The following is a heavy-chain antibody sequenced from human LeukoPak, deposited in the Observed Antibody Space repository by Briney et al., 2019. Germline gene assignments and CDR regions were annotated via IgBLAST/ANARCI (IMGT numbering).Heavy chain of an antibody. D-gene: IGHD6-19*01. CDR1: GFTFSSYA. J-gene: IGHJ4*02. Sequence: PGGSLRLSCEASGFTFSSYAMHWVRQAPGKGLEWVAVISYDGSNKYYADSVKGRFTISRDNSKNTLYLQMNSLRAEDTAVYYCARAGYSSGWPYFDYWGQGTLVTVSS. V-gene: IGHV3-30-3*01. CDR3: ARAGYSSGWPYFDY. CDR2: ISYDGSNK.